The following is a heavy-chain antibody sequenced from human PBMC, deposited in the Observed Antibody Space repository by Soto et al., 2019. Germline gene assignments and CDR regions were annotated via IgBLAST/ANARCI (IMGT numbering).Heavy chain of an antibody. CDR2: ISGSGNTI. CDR1: GFSFSSYS. CDR3: ARDRSRCFDY. D-gene: IGHD2-2*01. Sequence: EVQLVESGGGLVQPGGSRRLSCAASGFSFSSYSMNWVRQAPGKGLEWVSYISGSGNTIYYADSVKGRFTISRDNAKNSLYLQMNSLRDEDTAVYYCARDRSRCFDYWGQGTLVPVSS. J-gene: IGHJ4*02. V-gene: IGHV3-48*02.